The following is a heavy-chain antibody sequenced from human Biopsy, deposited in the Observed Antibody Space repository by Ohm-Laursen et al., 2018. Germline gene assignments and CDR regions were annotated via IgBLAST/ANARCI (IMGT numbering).Heavy chain of an antibody. CDR2: IYPGGGT. D-gene: IGHD1-26*01. CDR3: AGIVLGPTNDAFDF. CDR1: GDSIRNYY. J-gene: IGHJ3*01. V-gene: IGHV4-4*07. Sequence: SETLSLTCTVSGDSIRNYYWSWIRQAAGKGLEWIGRIYPGGGTIYNPSLKSRVTMSVGTSKNHFSLNLNSVTAADTAVYYCAGIVLGPTNDAFDFWGQGTLVTVSS.